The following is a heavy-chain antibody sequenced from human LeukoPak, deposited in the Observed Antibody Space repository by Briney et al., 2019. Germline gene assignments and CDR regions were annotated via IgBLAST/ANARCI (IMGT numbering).Heavy chain of an antibody. Sequence: PSETLSLTCTVSGGSISSYYWSWIRQPPGKGLEWIGYIYYSGSTNYNPSLKSRVTISVDTSKNQFSLKLSSVTAADTAVYYCARGGYYDSSGYYVDAFDIWGQGTMVTVSS. CDR1: GGSISSYY. V-gene: IGHV4-59*01. J-gene: IGHJ3*02. CDR2: IYYSGST. D-gene: IGHD3-22*01. CDR3: ARGGYYDSSGYYVDAFDI.